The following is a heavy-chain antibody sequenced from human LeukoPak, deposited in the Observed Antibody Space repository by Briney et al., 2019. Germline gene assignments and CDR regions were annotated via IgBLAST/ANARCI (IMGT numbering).Heavy chain of an antibody. CDR2: IYYSGST. CDR3: ARLGAGTTGY. CDR1: GGSISSSSYY. J-gene: IGHJ4*02. D-gene: IGHD1-1*01. V-gene: IGHV4-39*01. Sequence: PSETLSLTCTVSGGSISSSSYYWGWIRQPPGKGLEWSGSIYYSGSTYYNPSLKSRVTISVDTSKNQFSLKLSSVTAADTAVYYCARLGAGTTGYWGQGTLVTVSS.